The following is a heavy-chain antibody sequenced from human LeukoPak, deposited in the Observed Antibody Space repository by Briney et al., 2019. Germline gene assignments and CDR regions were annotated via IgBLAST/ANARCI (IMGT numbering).Heavy chain of an antibody. Sequence: PGRSLRLSCAASGFTVSSNYMSWVRQAPGKGLEWVSAIYSGGTTYYADTVKGRFTISRDNSKNTLYLQMNSLRVEDTAVYYCARSYYYGSGYDYWGQGTLVTVSS. V-gene: IGHV3-53*01. D-gene: IGHD3-10*01. CDR2: IYSGGTT. J-gene: IGHJ4*02. CDR3: ARSYYYGSGYDY. CDR1: GFTVSSNY.